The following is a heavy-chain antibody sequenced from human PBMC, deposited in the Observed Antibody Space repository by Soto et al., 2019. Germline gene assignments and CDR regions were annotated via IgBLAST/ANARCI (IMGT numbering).Heavy chain of an antibody. CDR1: GYTFTSYG. J-gene: IGHJ3*02. Sequence: ASVKVSCKASGYTFTSYGISWVRQAPGQGLEWMGWISAYNGNTNYAQKLRGRVTMTTDTSTSTAYMELRSLRSDDTAVYYCARDVLRYFDWLFGAFDIWGQGTMVTVSS. D-gene: IGHD3-9*01. V-gene: IGHV1-18*01. CDR2: ISAYNGNT. CDR3: ARDVLRYFDWLFGAFDI.